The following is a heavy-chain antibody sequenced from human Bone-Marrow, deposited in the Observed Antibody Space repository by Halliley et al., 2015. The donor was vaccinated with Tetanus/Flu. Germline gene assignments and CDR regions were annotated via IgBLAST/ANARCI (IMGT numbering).Heavy chain of an antibody. J-gene: IGHJ3*02. D-gene: IGHD4-4*01. Sequence: AYISIDEVFKYYADSVKGRFTIARDNSKGSLYLQMSSLRDEDSAVYYCGRSDSSGVHDAFNIWGQGTRVSVSS. CDR2: ISIDEVFK. CDR3: GRSDSSGVHDAFNI. V-gene: IGHV3-30*03.